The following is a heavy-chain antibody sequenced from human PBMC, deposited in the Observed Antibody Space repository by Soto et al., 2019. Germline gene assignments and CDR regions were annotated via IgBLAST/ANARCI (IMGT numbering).Heavy chain of an antibody. D-gene: IGHD6-13*01. V-gene: IGHV4-4*02. CDR1: GGSISSSNW. Sequence: KPSETLSLTCAVSGGSISSSNWWSWVRQPPGKGLEWIGEIYHSGSTNYNPSLKSRVTISVDKSKNQFSLKLSSVTAADTAVYYCARDGGIAAAGPAFDIWGQGTMVTVSS. CDR2: IYHSGST. CDR3: ARDGGIAAAGPAFDI. J-gene: IGHJ3*02.